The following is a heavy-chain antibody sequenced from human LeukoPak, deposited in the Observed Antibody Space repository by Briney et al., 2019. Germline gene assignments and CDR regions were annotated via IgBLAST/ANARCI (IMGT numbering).Heavy chain of an antibody. D-gene: IGHD3-16*02. V-gene: IGHV1-8*01. CDR2: MNPNSGNT. J-gene: IGHJ4*02. Sequence: XRQATGQGXXWMGWMNPNSGNTGYAQKFQGRVTMTRNTSISTAYMELSSLRSEDTAVYYCARVRLGELSLLDYWGQGTLVTVSS. CDR3: ARVRLGELSLLDY.